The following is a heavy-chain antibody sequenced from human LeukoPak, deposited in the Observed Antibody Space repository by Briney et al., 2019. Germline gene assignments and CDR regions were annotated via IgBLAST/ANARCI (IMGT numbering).Heavy chain of an antibody. J-gene: IGHJ4*02. D-gene: IGHD2-15*01. CDR3: ARRYLDY. V-gene: IGHV3-7*01. CDR1: GFTLSSYW. Sequence: GGSLRLSCAASGFTLSSYWMSWVRQAPGKGLEWVANIKQDGSEKYYVDSVKGRFTISRDNAKNSLYLQMNSLRAEDTAVYYCARRYLDYWGQGTLVTVSS. CDR2: IKQDGSEK.